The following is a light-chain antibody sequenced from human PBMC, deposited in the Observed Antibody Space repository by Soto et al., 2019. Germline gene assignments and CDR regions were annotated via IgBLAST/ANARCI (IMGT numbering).Light chain of an antibody. CDR2: GAS. J-gene: IGKJ1*01. CDR3: QQYGSSPTWT. CDR1: QSVSSNY. V-gene: IGKV3-20*01. Sequence: ESVLTQSPGTLSLSPGERATLSCRASQSVSSNYLAWYQQKPGQAPRRLIYGASSRSTGIPDRFSGSGSGTDFTLTISRLEPDDSAVYYCQQYGSSPTWTLGQGTKLDIK.